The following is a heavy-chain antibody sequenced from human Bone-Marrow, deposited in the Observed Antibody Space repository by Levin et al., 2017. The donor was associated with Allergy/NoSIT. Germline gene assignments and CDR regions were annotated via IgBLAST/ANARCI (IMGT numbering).Heavy chain of an antibody. V-gene: IGHV1-46*01. J-gene: IGHJ4*02. Sequence: GASVKVSCKTSGYFFTSYYVHWVRQAPGQGPEWMGLINPSGGSTSYAEKFQARVTITRDTSTNTVYMELNSLRSEDTAVYFCARVEGTAARVFDHWGQGTLVTVSS. CDR2: INPSGGST. CDR1: GYFFTSYY. CDR3: ARVEGTAARVFDH. D-gene: IGHD6-6*01.